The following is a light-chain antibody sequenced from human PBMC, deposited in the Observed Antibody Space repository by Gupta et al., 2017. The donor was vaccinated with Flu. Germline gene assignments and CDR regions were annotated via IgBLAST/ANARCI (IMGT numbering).Light chain of an antibody. CDR2: KTY. CDR3: QQYSSYPLT. V-gene: IGKV1-5*03. J-gene: IGKJ4*01. Sequence: GDRVTITCRASQSISVWLAWYQQKPGKSPHVLIYKTYTLQSGVPPRFSGSGSGTEFTLTISSLQPDDFATYYYQQYSSYPLTFGGGTKLEIK. CDR1: QSISVW.